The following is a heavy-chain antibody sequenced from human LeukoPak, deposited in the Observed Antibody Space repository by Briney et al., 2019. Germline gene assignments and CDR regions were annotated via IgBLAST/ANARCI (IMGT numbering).Heavy chain of an antibody. V-gene: IGHV4-39*01. CDR3: ARRSIVGATNSDY. CDR1: GGSISSSCYY. CDR2: IYYSGST. D-gene: IGHD1-26*01. J-gene: IGHJ4*02. Sequence: SETLSLTCTVSGGSISSSCYYWGWIRQPPGKGLEWIGSIYYSGSTYYNPSLKSRVTISVDTSKNQFSLKLSSVTAADTAVYYCARRSIVGATNSDYWGQGTLVTVSS.